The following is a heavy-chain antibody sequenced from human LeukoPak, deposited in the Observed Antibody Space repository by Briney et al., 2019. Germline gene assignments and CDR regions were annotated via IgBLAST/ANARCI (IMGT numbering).Heavy chain of an antibody. CDR2: IWYDGSNK. D-gene: IGHD3-22*01. J-gene: IGHJ4*02. CDR3: ARNYYDSSGYYYYDY. Sequence: GGSLRLSCAASGFTFSSYGMLGVRQAPGKGLEWVAVIWYDGSNKYYADSVKGRFTISRDNSKNTLYLQMNSLRAEDTAVYYCARNYYDSSGYYYYDYWGQGTLVTVSS. CDR1: GFTFSSYG. V-gene: IGHV3-33*01.